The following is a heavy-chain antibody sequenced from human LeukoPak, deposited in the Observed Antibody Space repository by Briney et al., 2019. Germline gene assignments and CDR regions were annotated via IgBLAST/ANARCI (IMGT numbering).Heavy chain of an antibody. CDR3: ARDFSGSSRVDY. V-gene: IGHV3-23*01. D-gene: IGHD3-10*01. CDR1: GFSFSSYA. CDR2: ISGSGGST. Sequence: GGSLRLSCAASGFSFSSYAMSWVRQAPGKGLEWVSFISGSGGSTNYAASVKGRFTISRDNSKNTLFLQMNSLRAEDTAVYYCARDFSGSSRVDYWGQGTLVTVSS. J-gene: IGHJ4*02.